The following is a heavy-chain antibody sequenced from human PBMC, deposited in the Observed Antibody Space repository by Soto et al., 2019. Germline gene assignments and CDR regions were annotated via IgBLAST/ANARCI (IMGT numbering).Heavy chain of an antibody. J-gene: IGHJ4*02. D-gene: IGHD6-13*01. CDR1: GFTFSSYA. CDR2: ISGSGGST. CDR3: ANESRSSSFPPNRQGAT. V-gene: IGHV3-23*01. Sequence: EVQLLESGGGLVQPGGSLRLSCAASGFTFSSYAMSWVRQAPGKGLEWVAAISGSGGSTYYAEAVKGRFTISRDNSKNTLYLQMNSLRAEDTAVYYCANESRSSSFPPNRQGATWGQGTLVTVSS.